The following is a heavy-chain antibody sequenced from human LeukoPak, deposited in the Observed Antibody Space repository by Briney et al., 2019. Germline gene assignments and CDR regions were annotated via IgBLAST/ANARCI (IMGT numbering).Heavy chain of an antibody. CDR2: ISNSGTTM. J-gene: IGHJ4*02. CDR3: ARYSSSGWYSDY. D-gene: IGHD6-19*01. V-gene: IGHV3-11*01. Sequence: GGSLRLSCAASGFSFSDHSMSRIRQAPGKGLEWVSSISNSGTTMYYADAVKGRFTISRDNAKKSLYLQMNSLRAEDTAVYYCARYSSSGWYSDYWGQGTLVTVSS. CDR1: GFSFSDHS.